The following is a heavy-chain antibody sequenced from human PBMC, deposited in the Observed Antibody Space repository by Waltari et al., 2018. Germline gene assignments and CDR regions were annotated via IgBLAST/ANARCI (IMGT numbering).Heavy chain of an antibody. CDR3: AAGEYSSSSAGY. D-gene: IGHD6-6*01. CDR1: GYSISSGYY. J-gene: IGHJ4*02. CDR2: IYHSGST. Sequence: QVQLQESGPGLVKPSETLSLTCAVSGYSISSGYYWGWIRQPPGKGLEWIGSIYHSGSTYYNPSLKSRVTISVDTSKNQFSLKLSSVTAADTAVYYCAAGEYSSSSAGYWGQGTLVTVSS. V-gene: IGHV4-38-2*01.